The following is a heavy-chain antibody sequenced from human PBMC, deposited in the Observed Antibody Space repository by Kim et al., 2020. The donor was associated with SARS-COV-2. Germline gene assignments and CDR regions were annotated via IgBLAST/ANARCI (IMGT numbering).Heavy chain of an antibody. V-gene: IGHV3-23*01. CDR3: AKGALPPITMVHAGSMVRGALDY. CDR1: GFPFSRYA. J-gene: IGHJ4*02. CDR2: ISVSGGST. D-gene: IGHD3-10*01. Sequence: GGSLRLSCAASGFPFSRYAMSWVRQAPGKGLELVSAISVSGGSTYYADSVTGRFSISSDNSKNTLYLQMNSLRAEDTAVYYCAKGALPPITMVHAGSMVRGALDYWGQGTLVTVSS.